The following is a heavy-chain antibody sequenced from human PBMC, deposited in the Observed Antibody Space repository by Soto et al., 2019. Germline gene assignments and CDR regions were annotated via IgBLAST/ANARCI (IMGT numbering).Heavy chain of an antibody. CDR1: GFTXSXXA. Sequence: GGSLRLSCAASGFTXSXXAXXXXRQAXGKGLXXXXXXXDVGGGNYYDDSDKGGFTISRDNSEKTLYLKMNSLRAEDTAVYYCAKKPLAARPRDYYYYMEVWGKGTTVTVSS. V-gene: IGHV3-23*01. D-gene: IGHD6-6*01. J-gene: IGHJ6*03. CDR2: XXDVGGGN. CDR3: AKKPLAARPRDYYYYMEV.